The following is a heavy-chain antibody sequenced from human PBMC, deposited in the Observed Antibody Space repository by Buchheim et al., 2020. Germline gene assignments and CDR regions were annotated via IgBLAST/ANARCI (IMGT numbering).Heavy chain of an antibody. CDR3: ARDRYSYGWYDY. CDR1: GGSISGYY. V-gene: IGHV4-59*01. D-gene: IGHD5-18*01. CDR2: IYYSGST. J-gene: IGHJ4*02. Sequence: QVQLQQWGAGLLKPSETLSLTCTVSGGSISGYYWSWIRQPPGKGLEWIGCIYYSGSTNYNPSLKSRVTISVDTSKNQFSLKLSSVTAADTAVYYCARDRYSYGWYDYWGQGTL.